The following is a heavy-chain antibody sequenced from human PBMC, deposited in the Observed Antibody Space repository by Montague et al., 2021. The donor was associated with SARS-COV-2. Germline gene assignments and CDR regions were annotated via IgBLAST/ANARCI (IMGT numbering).Heavy chain of an antibody. CDR1: GFTSSYFE. D-gene: IGHD3-10*01. Sequence: SLRLSCAASGFTSSYFEMNWVRQAPGKVLEWISYISGACTTIYYADSVKGRFTISRDNAKNSLYLQMNSLRAADTAVYYCARARGSHYMSWFDSWGQGTLVIVSS. CDR2: ISGACTTI. CDR3: ARARGSHYMSWFDS. V-gene: IGHV3-48*03. J-gene: IGHJ5*01.